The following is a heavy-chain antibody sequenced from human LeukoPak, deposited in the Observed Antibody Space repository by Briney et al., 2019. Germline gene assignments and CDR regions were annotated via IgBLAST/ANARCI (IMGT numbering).Heavy chain of an antibody. CDR2: ISVYNT. D-gene: IGHD1-26*01. CDR3: ARDLGGSYCFDC. Sequence: ASVKVSCKASGYTLISFGISWVRQAPGQGLEWMGWISVYNTYYSQKLQGRVTVTADTSTSTAYMELRSLRSDDTAVYYCARDLGGSYCFDCWGQGTLVTVSS. J-gene: IGHJ4*02. V-gene: IGHV1-18*01. CDR1: GYTLISFG.